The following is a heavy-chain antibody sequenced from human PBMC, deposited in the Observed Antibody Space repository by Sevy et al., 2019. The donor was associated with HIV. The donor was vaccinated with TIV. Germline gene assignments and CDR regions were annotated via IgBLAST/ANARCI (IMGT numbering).Heavy chain of an antibody. V-gene: IGHV3-30*18. CDR1: GFTFSSYG. CDR3: AKDPFGGATLIDY. D-gene: IGHD1-26*01. Sequence: GGSLRLSCAASGFTFSSYGMHWVRQAPGKGLEWVAVISYDGSNKYYADSVKGRFTISRDNSKTTLYLQMNSLRAEDTAVYYCAKDPFGGATLIDYWGQGTLVTVSS. J-gene: IGHJ4*02. CDR2: ISYDGSNK.